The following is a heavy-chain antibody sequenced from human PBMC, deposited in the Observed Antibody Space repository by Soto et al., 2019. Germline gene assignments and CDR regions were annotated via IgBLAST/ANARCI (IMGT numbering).Heavy chain of an antibody. J-gene: IGHJ6*02. CDR1: GGSISSYY. D-gene: IGHD1-7*01. Sequence: PSETLSLTCPVSGGSISSYYWSWMRQPPGKGLEWIGYIYYSGSTNYNPSLKSRVTISVDTSKNQFSLKLSSVTAADTAVYYCAREGLTGTIGLYYYYGMDVWGQGTTVTVSS. V-gene: IGHV4-59*01. CDR3: AREGLTGTIGLYYYYGMDV. CDR2: IYYSGST.